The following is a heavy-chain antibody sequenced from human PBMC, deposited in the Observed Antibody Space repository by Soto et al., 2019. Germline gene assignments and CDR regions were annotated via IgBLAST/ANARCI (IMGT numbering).Heavy chain of an antibody. CDR1: GFNFNTNG. J-gene: IGHJ4*02. CDR2: ISEDSGTT. Sequence: GGSLRLSCATSGFNFNTNGMTWVRQAPGKGQEWVSIISEDSGTTYYAESAKGRFTVSRDNSKNTLYLQMNSLRAEDAATYCSEKDNNWADPGWGQGTLVTVSS. D-gene: IGHD3-16*01. V-gene: IGHV3-23*01. CDR3: EKDNNWADPG.